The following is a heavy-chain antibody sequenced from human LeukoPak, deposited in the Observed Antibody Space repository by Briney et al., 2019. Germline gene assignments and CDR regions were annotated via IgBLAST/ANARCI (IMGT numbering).Heavy chain of an antibody. CDR3: TTVIYDFWSGYLVVYFDY. CDR2: IKSKTDGGTT. D-gene: IGHD3-3*01. CDR1: GFTFSNAR. Sequence: GSLRLSCAASGFTFSNARMSWVRQAPGKGLEWVGRIKSKTDGGTTDYAAPVKGRFTISRDDSKNTLYLQMNSLKTEDTAVYYCTTVIYDFWSGYLVVYFDYWGQGTLVTVSS. V-gene: IGHV3-15*01. J-gene: IGHJ4*02.